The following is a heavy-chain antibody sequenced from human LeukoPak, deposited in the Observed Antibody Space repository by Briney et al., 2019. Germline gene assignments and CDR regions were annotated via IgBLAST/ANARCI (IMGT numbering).Heavy chain of an antibody. J-gene: IGHJ5*02. Sequence: SQTLSLTCAISGDSVSSNSAAWNWIRQSPSRGLEWLGRTYYRSKWYNDYAVSVKSRITINPDTSKNQFSLQLNSVTPEDTAVYYCARGPLSAMAGGVNWFDPWGQGTLVTVSS. D-gene: IGHD2-8*02. CDR1: GDSVSSNSAA. CDR2: TYYRSKWYN. V-gene: IGHV6-1*01. CDR3: ARGPLSAMAGGVNWFDP.